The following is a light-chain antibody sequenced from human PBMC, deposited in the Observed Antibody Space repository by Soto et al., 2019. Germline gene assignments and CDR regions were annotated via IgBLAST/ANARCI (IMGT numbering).Light chain of an antibody. CDR1: RSDVGGYNY. J-gene: IGLJ3*02. CDR3: SSYTSSSTLNRV. CDR2: EVS. Sequence: QSALTQPASVSGSPGQSITISCTGSRSDVGGYNYVSWYQQHPGKAPKLMICEVSNRPSGISNRFSGSKSGNTASLTISGLQAEDEDDYYCSSYTSSSTLNRVFGGGTKLTVL. V-gene: IGLV2-14*01.